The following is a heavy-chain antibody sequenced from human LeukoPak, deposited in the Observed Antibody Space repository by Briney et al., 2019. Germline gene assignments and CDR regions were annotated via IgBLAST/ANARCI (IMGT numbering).Heavy chain of an antibody. V-gene: IGHV3-48*01. CDR1: GFNFNRYS. D-gene: IGHD3-3*01. J-gene: IGHJ4*02. CDR3: VRDLNFRSGLPNFYFDS. Sequence: TGGSLRLSCAASGFNFNRYSMNWVRQAPGKGLEWVSYISVSSTDIYYADSVRGRFTISRDNARNSLHLQMNSLRAEDTAIYYCVRDLNFRSGLPNFYFDSWGQGSLVTVSS. CDR2: ISVSSTDI.